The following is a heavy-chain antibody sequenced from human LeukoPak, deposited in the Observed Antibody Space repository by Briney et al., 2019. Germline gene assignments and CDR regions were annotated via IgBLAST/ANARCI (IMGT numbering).Heavy chain of an antibody. V-gene: IGHV3-53*01. D-gene: IGHD3-9*01. J-gene: IGHJ3*02. CDR2: IYSGGST. Sequence: GGSLRLSCAASGFTVSSNYMSWVRQAPGKGLEWVSVIYSGGSTYYADSVKGRFTISRDNSKNTLYLQMNSLRAEDTAVYYCAKGGMCYDNCYRRSDAFDIWGQGTMVTVSS. CDR3: AKGGMCYDNCYRRSDAFDI. CDR1: GFTVSSNY.